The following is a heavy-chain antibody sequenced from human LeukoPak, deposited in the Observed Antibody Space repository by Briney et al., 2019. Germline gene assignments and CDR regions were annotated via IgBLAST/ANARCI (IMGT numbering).Heavy chain of an antibody. J-gene: IGHJ5*02. CDR3: ARAIAAAGSFNWFDP. V-gene: IGHV4-59*01. CDR2: IYYSGST. CDR1: GGSISSYY. Sequence: SETLSLTCTVSGGSISSYYWSWIRQPPGKGLEWIGYIYYSGSTNYNPSLNSRVTISVDTSKNQFSLKLSSVTAADTAVYYCARAIAAAGSFNWFDPWGQGTLVTVSS. D-gene: IGHD6-13*01.